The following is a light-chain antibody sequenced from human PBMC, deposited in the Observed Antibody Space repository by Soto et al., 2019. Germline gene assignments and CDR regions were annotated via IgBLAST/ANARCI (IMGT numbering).Light chain of an antibody. CDR2: GAS. V-gene: IGKV3-20*01. Sequence: EIVLTQSPGTLSLCPGERATLSCRASQSVSSSYLAWYQQKPGQAPSLLIYGASSRATGIPDRFSGSGSGTDFTLTISRLEPEDFAVYYCQQYGSSSWTFGQGTKVEIK. CDR3: QQYGSSSWT. CDR1: QSVSSSY. J-gene: IGKJ1*01.